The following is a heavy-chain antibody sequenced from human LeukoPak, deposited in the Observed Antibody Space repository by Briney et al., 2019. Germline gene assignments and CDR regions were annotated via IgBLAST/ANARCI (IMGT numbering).Heavy chain of an antibody. Sequence: GGSLRLSCAASGYTFSRYWMSWGREAPGEGVGWVANIKQERSEKNYVDSVKGGYTISREKAKNTLYVQMKRVRDGDTGVYYCARAGGCSGGSCYSTTPYYYYCMDVWGQGTTVTVSS. CDR1: GYTFSRYW. CDR2: IKQERSEK. CDR3: ARAGGCSGGSCYSTTPYYYYCMDV. D-gene: IGHD2-15*01. J-gene: IGHJ6*02. V-gene: IGHV3-7*01.